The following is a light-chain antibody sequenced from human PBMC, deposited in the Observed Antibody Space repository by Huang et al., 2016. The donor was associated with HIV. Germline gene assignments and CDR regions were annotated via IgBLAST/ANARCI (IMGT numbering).Light chain of an antibody. J-gene: IGKJ1*01. Sequence: DIQMTQSPSTLSASVGDRVTITCRASQSISSWLAWYQQKPGEAPKLLISDASTLENGVPAAFSGSGSGTEFTLTISRLHPENVATYYCQQYNSIPWTFGQGTKVEIK. V-gene: IGKV1-5*01. CDR2: DAS. CDR1: QSISSW. CDR3: QQYNSIPWT.